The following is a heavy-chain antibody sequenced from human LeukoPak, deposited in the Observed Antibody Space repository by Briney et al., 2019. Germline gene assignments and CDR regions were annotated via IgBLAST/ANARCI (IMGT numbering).Heavy chain of an antibody. CDR2: ISWNSGSI. CDR1: GFTFSSYA. Sequence: RAGGSLRLSCSASGFTFSSYAMHWVRQAPGKGLEWVSGISWNSGSIGYADSVKGRFTISRDNAKNSLYLQMNSLRAEDTALYYCAKDIGWLLIYGMDVWGQGTTVTVSS. V-gene: IGHV3-9*01. CDR3: AKDIGWLLIYGMDV. J-gene: IGHJ6*02. D-gene: IGHD2-21*02.